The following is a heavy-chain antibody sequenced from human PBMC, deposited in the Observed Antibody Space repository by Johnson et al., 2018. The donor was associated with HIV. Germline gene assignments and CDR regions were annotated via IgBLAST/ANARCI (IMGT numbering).Heavy chain of an antibody. V-gene: IGHV3-30*19. D-gene: IGHD6-6*01. CDR3: ARAGSSSSGPRAFDI. Sequence: QVQLVESGGGVVQPGRSLRLSCAASGFTFSSYGMHWVRQAPGKGLEWVAVIWYDGSNKYYADSVKGRFTISSDNSKNTLYLQMNSLRAEDTAVYYCARAGSSSSGPRAFDIWGRGTIVTVSS. CDR2: IWYDGSNK. CDR1: GFTFSSYG. J-gene: IGHJ3*02.